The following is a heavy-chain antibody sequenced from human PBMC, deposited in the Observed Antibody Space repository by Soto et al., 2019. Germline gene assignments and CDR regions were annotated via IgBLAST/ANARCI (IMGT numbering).Heavy chain of an antibody. CDR1: GYTFTGYY. D-gene: IGHD3-10*01. CDR3: ARDPPRGLKIPSDDY. J-gene: IGHJ4*02. V-gene: IGHV1-2*02. CDR2: INPNSGGT. Sequence: QVQLVQSGAEVKKPGASVKVSCKASGYTFTGYYMHWVRQAPGQGLEWMGWINPNSGGTNYAQKFQGRVTMTRDTSISTAYMELSRLRSDDTAVYYCARDPPRGLKIPSDDYWGQGTLVTVSS.